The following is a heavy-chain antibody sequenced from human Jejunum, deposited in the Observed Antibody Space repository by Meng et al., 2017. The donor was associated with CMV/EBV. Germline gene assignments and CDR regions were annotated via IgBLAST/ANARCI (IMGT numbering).Heavy chain of an antibody. D-gene: IGHD1-1*01. CDR2: IYYTGNT. Sequence: TCTVSGDSISSDNYYWTLIRQHPGASLEWIGNIYYTGNTYYNQSLKSRLTISVDTSNNQFSLRLTSVTAADTAVYYYAGDPNLNYFDYWGQGALVTVSS. J-gene: IGHJ4*02. CDR3: AGDPNLNYFDY. V-gene: IGHV4-31*03. CDR1: GDSISSDNYY.